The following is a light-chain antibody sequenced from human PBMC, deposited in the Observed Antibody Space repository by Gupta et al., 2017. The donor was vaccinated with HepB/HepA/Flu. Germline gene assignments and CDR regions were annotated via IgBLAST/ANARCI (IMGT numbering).Light chain of an antibody. J-gene: IGKJ1*01. CDR1: QSISSW. CDR2: KAS. Sequence: DIQMTQPPSTLSASVGDRVTITCRASQSISSWLAWYQHKPGKAPKLLIYKASSLESGVPSRFSGSGSGTEFTLTIISLQPDDIATYYCQQDNSFPWTFGQGTKVEIK. V-gene: IGKV1-5*03. CDR3: QQDNSFPWT.